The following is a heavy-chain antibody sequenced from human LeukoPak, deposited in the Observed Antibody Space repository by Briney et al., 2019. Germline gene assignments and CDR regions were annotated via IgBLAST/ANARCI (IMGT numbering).Heavy chain of an antibody. Sequence: PSETLSLTCTVSGGSISSSSYYWGWIRQPPGKGLEWIGSIYYSGSTYYNPSLKSRVTISVDTSKNQFSLKLSSVTAADTAVYYCARPYGSGSYYNDNWFDPWGQGTLVTVSS. CDR1: GGSISSSSYY. J-gene: IGHJ5*02. D-gene: IGHD3-10*01. V-gene: IGHV4-39*01. CDR3: ARPYGSGSYYNDNWFDP. CDR2: IYYSGST.